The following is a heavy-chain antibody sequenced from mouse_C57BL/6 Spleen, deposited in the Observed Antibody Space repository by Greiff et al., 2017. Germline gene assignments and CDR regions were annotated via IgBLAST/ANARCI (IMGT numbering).Heavy chain of an antibody. J-gene: IGHJ4*01. CDR2: IYPGDGDT. CDR3: ARYGNYHYYAMDY. Sequence: VQLQESGAELVKPGASVKISCKASGYAFSSYWMNWVKQRPGKGLEWIGQIYPGDGDTNYNGKFKGKATLTADKSSSTAYMQLSSLTSEDSAVYFCARYGNYHYYAMDYWGQGTSVTVSS. D-gene: IGHD2-1*01. V-gene: IGHV1-80*01. CDR1: GYAFSSYW.